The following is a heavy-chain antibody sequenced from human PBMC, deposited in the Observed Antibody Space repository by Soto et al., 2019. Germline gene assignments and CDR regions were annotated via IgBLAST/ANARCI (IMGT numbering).Heavy chain of an antibody. Sequence: PGGSLRLSCAASGFTFRGYAMSWVRQAPGKGLEWVAVISYDGSNKYYADSVKGRFTISRDDSQNTLYLQMNSLRAEDMAVYHCAKGPSDTPLDYWGQGTLVTVSS. J-gene: IGHJ4*02. CDR1: GFTFRGYA. CDR3: AKGPSDTPLDY. V-gene: IGHV3-30*18. CDR2: ISYDGSNK.